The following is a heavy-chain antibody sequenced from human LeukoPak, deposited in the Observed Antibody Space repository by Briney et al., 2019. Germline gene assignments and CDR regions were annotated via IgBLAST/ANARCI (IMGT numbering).Heavy chain of an antibody. J-gene: IGHJ5*02. CDR1: GYY. D-gene: IGHD2-8*01. CDR2: ISPSSADT. V-gene: IGHV1-2*02. Sequence: ASVKVSCKTVGYYIHWVRQAPGQGLEWMGWISPSSADTTYAQKFRGRMIMTRDITTAYMELRRLQFNDTAVYYCASLAHYSTSGHLYPHLWGQGTLVTVSS. CDR3: ASLAHYSTSGHLYPHL.